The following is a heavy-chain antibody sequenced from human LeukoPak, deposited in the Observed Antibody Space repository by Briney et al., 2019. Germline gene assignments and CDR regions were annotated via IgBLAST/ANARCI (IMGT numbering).Heavy chain of an antibody. CDR1: GGSISSSSYY. CDR2: IYYSGST. Sequence: SETLSLTCTVSGGSISSSSYYWGWIRQPPGKGLEWIGSIYYSGSTYYNPSLKSRVTISVDTSKNQFSLKLSSVTAADTAVYYCARYAGEPLNWFDPWGQGTLVTVSS. D-gene: IGHD1-14*01. J-gene: IGHJ5*02. V-gene: IGHV4-39*07. CDR3: ARYAGEPLNWFDP.